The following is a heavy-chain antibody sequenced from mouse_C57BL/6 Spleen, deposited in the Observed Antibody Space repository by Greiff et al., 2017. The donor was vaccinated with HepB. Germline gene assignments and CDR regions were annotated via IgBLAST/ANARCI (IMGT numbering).Heavy chain of an antibody. CDR1: GYTFTSYW. J-gene: IGHJ3*01. CDR2: IYRGSGST. CDR3: ARSNGDWLAY. Sequence: VQLQQSGAELVKPGASVKMSCKASGYTFTSYWITWVKQRPGQGLEWIGDIYRGSGSTNYNETFKSKATQTVDTSSSTAYMQLSSLTSEDSAVYYCARSNGDWLAYWGQGALVTVA. V-gene: IGHV1-55*01.